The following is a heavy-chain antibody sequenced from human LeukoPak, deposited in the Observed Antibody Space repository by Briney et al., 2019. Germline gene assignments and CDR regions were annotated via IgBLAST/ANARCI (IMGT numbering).Heavy chain of an antibody. V-gene: IGHV3-9*01. Sequence: PGGSLRLSCAASGFTFDDYAMHWVRQAPGKGLEWVSGISWNSGSIGYADSVKGRFTISRDNAKNSLYLQMNSLRAEDTALYYCAKDRRRDGYNSLSGPFGIWGQGTMVTVSS. CDR1: GFTFDDYA. J-gene: IGHJ3*02. CDR2: ISWNSGSI. CDR3: AKDRRRDGYNSLSGPFGI. D-gene: IGHD5-24*01.